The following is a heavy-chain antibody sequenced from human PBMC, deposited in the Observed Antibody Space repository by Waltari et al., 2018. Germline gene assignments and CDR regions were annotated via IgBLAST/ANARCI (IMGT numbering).Heavy chain of an antibody. CDR2: IYTSGST. D-gene: IGHD3-22*01. V-gene: IGHV4-61*02. Sequence: QVQLQESGPGLVKPSQTLSLTCTVSGGSISSGRYYWSWIRQPAGKGLEWIGRIYTSGSTNYNPSLKSRVTISVDTSKNQFSLKLSSVTAADTAVYYCARNHGVFYDSSGDQFDYWGQGTLVTVSS. J-gene: IGHJ4*02. CDR3: ARNHGVFYDSSGDQFDY. CDR1: GGSISSGRYY.